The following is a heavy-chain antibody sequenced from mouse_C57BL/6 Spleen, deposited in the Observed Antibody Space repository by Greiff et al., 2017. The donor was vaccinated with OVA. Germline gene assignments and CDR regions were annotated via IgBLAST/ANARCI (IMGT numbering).Heavy chain of an antibody. CDR3: AREEDEPRRGCAY. Sequence: QVQLQQSGAELVKPGASVKMSCKASGYTFTSYWITWVKQRPGQGLEWIGDIYPGSGSTNYNEKFKSKATLTVDTSSSTAYMQLSSLTSEDSAVYYCAREEDEPRRGCAYWGQGTLVTVSA. CDR2: IYPGSGST. CDR1: GYTFTSYW. D-gene: IGHD3-2*02. V-gene: IGHV1-55*01. J-gene: IGHJ3*01.